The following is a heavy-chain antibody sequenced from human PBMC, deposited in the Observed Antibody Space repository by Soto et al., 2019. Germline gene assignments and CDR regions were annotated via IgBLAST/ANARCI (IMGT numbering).Heavy chain of an antibody. CDR3: AREIVTAGGNNYFDP. J-gene: IGHJ5*02. D-gene: IGHD2-21*02. V-gene: IGHV4-4*02. Sequence: PGPLGASETLSLTCGVSGGTVASSHWWSWVRQSPGGGLEWIGNVYHTGDTNFNPSLQSRVTISVDKSNNQFSLRLNSLTAADTAVYFCAREIVTAGGNNYFDPWGPGTLVTVSS. CDR2: VYHTGDT. CDR1: GGTVASSHW.